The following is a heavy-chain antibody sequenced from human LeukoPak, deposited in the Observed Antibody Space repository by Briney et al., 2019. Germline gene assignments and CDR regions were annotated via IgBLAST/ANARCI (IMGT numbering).Heavy chain of an antibody. CDR2: IIPILGIA. CDR1: RGTFSSYA. J-gene: IGHJ5*02. V-gene: IGHV1-69*04. Sequence: SVKVSCKASRGTFSSYAISWVRQAPGQGLEWMGRIIPILGIANYAQKFQGRVTITADKSTSTAYMELSSLRSEDTAMYSCARGTTHDPFDPWGQRTLVTVSS. D-gene: IGHD1/OR15-1a*01. CDR3: ARGTTHDPFDP.